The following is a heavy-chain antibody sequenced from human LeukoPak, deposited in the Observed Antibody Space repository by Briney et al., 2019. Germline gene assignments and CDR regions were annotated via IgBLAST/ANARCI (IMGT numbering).Heavy chain of an antibody. CDR1: GYSFSIYA. V-gene: IGHV3-23*01. D-gene: IGHD4-23*01. J-gene: IGHJ4*02. CDR3: ARRTTVVGPAPFDH. CDR2: ISPGGDTI. Sequence: PGGSLRLSCAASGYSFSIYAMSWVPEAPGKGLEEVSAISPGGDTIYYLDSAKGRFTISRDNSKNTLYLQMNSLRAEDTAVYYCARRTTVVGPAPFDHWGQGTLVTVSS.